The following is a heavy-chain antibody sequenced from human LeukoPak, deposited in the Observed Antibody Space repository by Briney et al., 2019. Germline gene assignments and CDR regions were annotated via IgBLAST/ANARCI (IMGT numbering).Heavy chain of an antibody. J-gene: IGHJ4*02. V-gene: IGHV3-74*01. D-gene: IGHD3-16*01. CDR1: GFTFSNYW. CDR3: ARRGSFDY. CDR2: ISTDGSQT. Sequence: GGSLRLSCEASGFTFSNYWMHWVRQAPGKGLMWVSQISTDGSQTFYADSVKGRFTISRDNAKDTLFLQMDSLRPEDTAVYYCARRGSFDYWGQGTLVTVSS.